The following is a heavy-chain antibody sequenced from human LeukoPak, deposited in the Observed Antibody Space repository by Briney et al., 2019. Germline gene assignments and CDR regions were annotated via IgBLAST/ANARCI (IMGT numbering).Heavy chain of an antibody. CDR2: IYSSGST. V-gene: IGHV4-59*01. CDR1: GGSISSYH. Sequence: SETLSLTCTVSGGSISSYHWSWIRQPPGKGLQWIGFIYSSGSTNYNPSLKSRVTISLDASKNQFSLRVSSVTSADTAVYYCARAATRIVVVPADNWFDPWGQGTLVTVSS. CDR3: ARAATRIVVVPADNWFDP. D-gene: IGHD2-2*01. J-gene: IGHJ5*02.